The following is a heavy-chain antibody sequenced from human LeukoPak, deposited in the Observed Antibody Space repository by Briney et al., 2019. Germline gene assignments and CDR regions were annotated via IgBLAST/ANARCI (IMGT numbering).Heavy chain of an antibody. Sequence: SETLSLTCTVSGGSISSSSYYWGWIRQPPGKGLEWIGSVYHSGSTYYNPSLKSRVTISVDTSKNQFSLKLTSVTAADTAVYYCARRSGYDIVDYWGQGTLVTVSS. V-gene: IGHV4-39*01. D-gene: IGHD5-12*01. CDR2: VYHSGST. J-gene: IGHJ4*02. CDR3: ARRSGYDIVDY. CDR1: GGSISSSSYY.